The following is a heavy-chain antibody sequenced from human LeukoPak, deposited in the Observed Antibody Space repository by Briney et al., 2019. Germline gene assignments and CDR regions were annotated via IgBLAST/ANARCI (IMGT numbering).Heavy chain of an antibody. CDR1: GGTFSSYA. V-gene: IGHV1-69*13. J-gene: IGHJ4*02. Sequence: SVKVSCKASGGTFSSYAISWVRQAPGQGLEWMGGIIPIFGTANYAQKFRGRVTITADESTSTAYMELSSLRSEDTAVYYCARGAPLRKYCSGGSCYAYGFDYWGQGTLVTVSS. D-gene: IGHD2-15*01. CDR2: IIPIFGTA. CDR3: ARGAPLRKYCSGGSCYAYGFDY.